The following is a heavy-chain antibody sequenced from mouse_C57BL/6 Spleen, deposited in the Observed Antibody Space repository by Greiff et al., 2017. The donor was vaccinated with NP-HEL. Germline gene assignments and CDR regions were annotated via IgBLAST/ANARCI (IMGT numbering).Heavy chain of an antibody. Sequence: QVQLKESGPELVKPGASVKISCKASGYAFSSSWMNWVKQRPGKGLEWIGRIYPGDGDTNYNGKFKGKATLTADKSSSTAYMQLSSLTSEDSAVYFCALDSSGQSFAYWGQGTLVTVSA. D-gene: IGHD3-2*02. CDR3: ALDSSGQSFAY. J-gene: IGHJ3*01. CDR2: IYPGDGDT. CDR1: GYAFSSSW. V-gene: IGHV1-82*01.